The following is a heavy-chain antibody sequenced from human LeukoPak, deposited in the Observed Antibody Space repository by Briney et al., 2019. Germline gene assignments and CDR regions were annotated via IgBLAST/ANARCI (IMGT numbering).Heavy chain of an antibody. CDR3: ARTWGDKVFDY. D-gene: IGHD2-21*01. V-gene: IGHV3-48*03. CDR2: ISSSGSTI. CDR1: GFTVSSNY. Sequence: PGGSLRLSCAASGFTVSSNYMNWVRQAPGKGLEWVSYISSSGSTIYYADSVKGRFTISRDNAKNSLYLQMNSLRAEDTAVYYCARTWGDKVFDYWGQGTLVTVSS. J-gene: IGHJ4*02.